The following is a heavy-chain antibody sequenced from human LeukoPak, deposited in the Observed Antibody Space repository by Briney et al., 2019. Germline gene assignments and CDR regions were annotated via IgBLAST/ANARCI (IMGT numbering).Heavy chain of an antibody. CDR1: GGSISSGGYY. V-gene: IGHV4-31*03. D-gene: IGHD4-23*01. CDR3: ARDKNGGSYFDY. Sequence: PSQTLSLTCTVSGGSISSGGYYWSWLRQHPGKGLEWIGYIYYSGSTYYNPSLKSRVTISVDTSKNQFSLKLSSVTAADTAVYYCARDKNGGSYFDYWGQGTLVTVSS. J-gene: IGHJ4*02. CDR2: IYYSGST.